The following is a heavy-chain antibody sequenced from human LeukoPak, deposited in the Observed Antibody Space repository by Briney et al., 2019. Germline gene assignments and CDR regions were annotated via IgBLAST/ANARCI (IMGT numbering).Heavy chain of an antibody. D-gene: IGHD3-9*01. CDR2: IIPIFGTA. V-gene: IGHV1-69*05. Sequence: GASVKVSCKASGGTFSSYAISWVRQAPGQGLEWRGRIIPIFGTANYAQKYQGRVTITTDESTSTAYMELSSLRSEDTAVYYCAREVYDILTGCSYYYYMDVWGKGTTVTVSS. CDR1: GGTFSSYA. J-gene: IGHJ6*03. CDR3: AREVYDILTGCSYYYYMDV.